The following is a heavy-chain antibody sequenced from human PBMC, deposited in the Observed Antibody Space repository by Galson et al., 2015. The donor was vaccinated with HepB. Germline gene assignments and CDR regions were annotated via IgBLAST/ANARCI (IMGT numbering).Heavy chain of an antibody. Sequence: LSLTCTVSGGSMNNGGYSWSWIRQPPGKGLEFIGYIYQSGNPYYNPSLKSRVTMSVDWSKDQFSLNPNSVTAADTAIYYCANSQRDDYGYDYWGQGTRVTVSS. J-gene: IGHJ4*02. V-gene: IGHV4-30-2*01. D-gene: IGHD4-17*01. CDR1: GGSMNNGGYS. CDR2: IYQSGNP. CDR3: ANSQRDDYGYDY.